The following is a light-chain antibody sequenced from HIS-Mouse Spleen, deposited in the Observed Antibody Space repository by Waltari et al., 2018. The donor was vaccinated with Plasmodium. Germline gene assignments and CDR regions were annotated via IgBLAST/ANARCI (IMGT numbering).Light chain of an antibody. CDR3: QQYNNWPRGT. Sequence: EIVMTQSPATLSVSPGDRATLSCRASQSVSSNLAWYQQKPGQAPRLLIYGASTRGTGIPARFSGSGSGTEFTLTISSMQSEDFAVYDCQQYNNWPRGTFGQGTKVEIK. CDR1: QSVSSN. J-gene: IGKJ1*01. V-gene: IGKV3-15*01. CDR2: GAS.